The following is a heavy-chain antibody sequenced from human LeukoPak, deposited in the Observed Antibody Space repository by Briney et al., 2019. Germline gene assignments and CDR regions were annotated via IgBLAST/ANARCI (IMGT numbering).Heavy chain of an antibody. CDR1: GYRLTNNW. Sequence: GESLKISCKVSGYRLTNNWIGWVRQVPGKGLEWMGIIYPGYSDTRYSPSFQGQVTISADKSISTAYLQWSSLKASDTAMYYCARLPYYDSSGYYYLGALDYWGQGTLVTVSS. D-gene: IGHD3-22*01. J-gene: IGHJ4*02. CDR3: ARLPYYDSSGYYYLGALDY. CDR2: IYPGYSDT. V-gene: IGHV5-51*01.